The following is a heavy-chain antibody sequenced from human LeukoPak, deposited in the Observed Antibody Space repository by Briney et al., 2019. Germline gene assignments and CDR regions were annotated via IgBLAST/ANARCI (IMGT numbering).Heavy chain of an antibody. CDR3: AKDGPEGKRVFDI. V-gene: IGHV3-74*01. Sequence: GGSLRLSCAASGFTFSNFWMHWVRQTLGKGLVWVSRINRDGSSTNYVDSVKGRFTISRDNAKNTLYLRMNSLRDEDTAVYYCAKDGPEGKRVFDIWGQGTMVTVSS. J-gene: IGHJ3*02. CDR2: INRDGSST. CDR1: GFTFSNFW. D-gene: IGHD3/OR15-3a*01.